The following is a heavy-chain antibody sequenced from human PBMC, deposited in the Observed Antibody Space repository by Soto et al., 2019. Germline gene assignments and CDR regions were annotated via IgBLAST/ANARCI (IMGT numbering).Heavy chain of an antibody. CDR2: IIPILGIA. CDR1: GGTFSSYA. J-gene: IGHJ3*02. Sequence: ASVKVSCKASGGTFSSYAISWVRQAPGQGLEWMGGIIPILGIANYAQKFQGRVTITADKSTSTAYMELSSLRSEDTAVYYCARSRQLDAFDIWGQGTMVTVSS. CDR3: ARSRQLDAFDI. D-gene: IGHD6-13*01. V-gene: IGHV1-69*10.